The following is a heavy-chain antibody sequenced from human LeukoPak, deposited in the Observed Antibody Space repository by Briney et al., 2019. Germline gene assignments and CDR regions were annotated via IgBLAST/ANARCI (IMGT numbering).Heavy chain of an antibody. CDR1: GYTFTSYY. Sequence: ASVKVSCKASGYTFTSYYMHWVRQAPGQGLEWMGWINPNSGGTNYAQKFQGRVTMTRDTSISTGYMELSRLRSDDTAVYYCARAGPATIVVVPAAFDYWGQGTLVTVSS. CDR2: INPNSGGT. CDR3: ARAGPATIVVVPAAFDY. J-gene: IGHJ4*02. D-gene: IGHD2-2*01. V-gene: IGHV1-2*02.